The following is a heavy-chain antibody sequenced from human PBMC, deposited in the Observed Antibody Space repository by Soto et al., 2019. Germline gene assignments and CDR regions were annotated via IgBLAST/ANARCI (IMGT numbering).Heavy chain of an antibody. V-gene: IGHV3-53*04. D-gene: IGHD2-2*01. CDR3: ARAGPRYCSSTSCYAVAFDI. J-gene: IGHJ3*02. Sequence: GGSLRLSCAASGFTVSSNYMSWVRQAPGKGLEWVSVLYSGGSTYYADSVKGRFTISRHNSKNTLYLQMNSLRAEDTAVYYCARAGPRYCSSTSCYAVAFDIWGQGTMVTVSS. CDR2: LYSGGST. CDR1: GFTVSSNY.